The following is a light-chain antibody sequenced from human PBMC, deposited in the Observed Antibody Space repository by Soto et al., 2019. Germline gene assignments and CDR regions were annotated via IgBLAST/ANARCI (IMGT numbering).Light chain of an antibody. CDR3: CSYVGRSDSYV. CDR1: SSDVGSNDL. Sequence: QSALSQPASVSGSPGQSITISCTGTSSDVGSNDLVSWYQQHPGKAPKLMIYEVSKLPSGISNRFSGSKSGNTASLTISGLQAEDEGDYYCCSYVGRSDSYVFGAGTKLTVL. CDR2: EVS. V-gene: IGLV2-23*02. J-gene: IGLJ1*01.